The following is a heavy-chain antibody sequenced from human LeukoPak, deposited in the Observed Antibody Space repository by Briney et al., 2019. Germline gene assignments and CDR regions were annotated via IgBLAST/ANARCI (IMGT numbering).Heavy chain of an antibody. J-gene: IGHJ4*02. Sequence: PGGSLRLSCVASGFAFRNNAMSWVRQAPGKGLEWVPLISDSGGSTYYADSVKGRFTISRDNSKKTLYLQMTTLRAEDTAVYYCASSYGTSAYYPFDYWGQGTLVTVFS. D-gene: IGHD3-22*01. CDR1: GFAFRNNA. CDR3: ASSYGTSAYYPFDY. CDR2: ISDSGGST. V-gene: IGHV3-23*01.